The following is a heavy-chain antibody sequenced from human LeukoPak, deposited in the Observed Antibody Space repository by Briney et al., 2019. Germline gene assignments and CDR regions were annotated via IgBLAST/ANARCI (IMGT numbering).Heavy chain of an antibody. CDR2: INSDGSST. V-gene: IGHV3-74*01. CDR3: ARSYSYNNRGVDDY. D-gene: IGHD2-21*01. CDR1: GFTFSSYW. J-gene: IGHJ4*02. Sequence: GGSLRLSCAASGFTFSSYWMHWVRQAPGKGLVWVSRINSDGSSTSYADSVKGRFTISRDNAKNTLYLQMNSLRAEDTALYYCARSYSYNNRGVDDYWGQGTLVTVSS.